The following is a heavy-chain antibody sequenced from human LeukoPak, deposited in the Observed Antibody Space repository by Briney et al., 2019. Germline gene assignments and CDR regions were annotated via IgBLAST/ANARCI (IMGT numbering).Heavy chain of an antibody. CDR2: IYYSGST. CDR3: ARQISDYYYYYMDV. Sequence: SETLSLTCTVSGGSISSYYWSWIRQPPGKGLEWIGYIYYSGSTNYNPSLKSRVTISVDTSKNQFSLTLRSVTAADTAVYYCARQISDYYYYYMDVWGKGTTVTVSS. CDR1: GGSISSYY. V-gene: IGHV4-59*08. D-gene: IGHD3-10*01. J-gene: IGHJ6*03.